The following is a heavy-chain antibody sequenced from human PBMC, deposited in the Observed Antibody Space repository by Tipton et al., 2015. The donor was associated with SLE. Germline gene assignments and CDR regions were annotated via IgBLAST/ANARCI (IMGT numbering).Heavy chain of an antibody. CDR3: ARGRGGSWSYWYFDL. V-gene: IGHV4-59*11. Sequence: LRLSCTVSGGSISSHYWSWIRQPPGKGLEWIGYIYYSGSTNYNPSLKSRVTISVDTSKNQFSLKLSSVTAADTAVYYCARGRGGSWSYWYFDLWGRGTLVTVSS. D-gene: IGHD6-13*01. CDR2: IYYSGST. CDR1: GGSISSHY. J-gene: IGHJ2*01.